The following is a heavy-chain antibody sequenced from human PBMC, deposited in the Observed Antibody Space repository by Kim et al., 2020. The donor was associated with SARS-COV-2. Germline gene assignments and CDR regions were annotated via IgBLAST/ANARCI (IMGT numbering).Heavy chain of an antibody. CDR3: APERDTHYDFVIDYY. Sequence: GGSLRLSCEASGFTFSGYVMSWIRQAPGKGLEWVSSITGSGDTTYYADSVKGRFTTSRDNSKNTLYLQMNSLRAEDTAVYYCAPERDTHYDFVIDYY. CDR1: GFTFSGYV. J-gene: IGHJ6*01. V-gene: IGHV3-23*01. D-gene: IGHD3-3*01. CDR2: ITGSGDTT.